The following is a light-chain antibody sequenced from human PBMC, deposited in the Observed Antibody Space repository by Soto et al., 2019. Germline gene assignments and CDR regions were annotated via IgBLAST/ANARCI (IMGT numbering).Light chain of an antibody. CDR1: QSVSSSN. CDR3: QQYGSSPSPIT. Sequence: EIVLTQSPGTLSLSPGARATLSCRASQSVSSSNLAWYQQKPGQAPRLLIYGASSRATGIPDRFSGSGSGTGFTLTISRLGPEDFAVYYCQQYGSSPSPITFGQGTRLEIK. CDR2: GAS. V-gene: IGKV3-20*01. J-gene: IGKJ5*01.